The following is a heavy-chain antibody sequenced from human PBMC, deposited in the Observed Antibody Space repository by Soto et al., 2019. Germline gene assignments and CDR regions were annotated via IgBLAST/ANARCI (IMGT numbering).Heavy chain of an antibody. J-gene: IGHJ4*02. D-gene: IGHD2-21*02. CDR2: IIPIFGTA. Sequence: QVQLVQSGAEVKKSGSSVKVSCKASGGTFSSYAISWVRQAPGQGLEWMGGIIPIFGTANYAQKFQGRVTITADESTSTAYMELSSLRSEDTAVYYCARGRVPLGGGDWAGDYWGQGTLVTVSS. V-gene: IGHV1-69*01. CDR3: ARGRVPLGGGDWAGDY. CDR1: GGTFSSYA.